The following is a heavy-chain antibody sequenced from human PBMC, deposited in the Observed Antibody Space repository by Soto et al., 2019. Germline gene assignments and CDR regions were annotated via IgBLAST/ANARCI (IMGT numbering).Heavy chain of an antibody. J-gene: IGHJ3*02. CDR3: AKGGYYSLFDI. Sequence: VGTLRLSCTAPGFPFSRYAMSWVSQTPGKGLEWVSGISGSGGRTYYADSVKGRFTISRDNSNNTLSLQMHILRVEDTAVYFCAKGGYYSLFDIWGQGTMVTVSS. V-gene: IGHV3-23*01. CDR2: ISGSGGRT. D-gene: IGHD3-16*01. CDR1: GFPFSRYA.